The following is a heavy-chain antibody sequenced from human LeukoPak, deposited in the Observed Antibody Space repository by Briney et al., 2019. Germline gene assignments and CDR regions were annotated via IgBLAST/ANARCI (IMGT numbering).Heavy chain of an antibody. J-gene: IGHJ3*02. CDR1: GGSISSGSYF. D-gene: IGHD6-19*01. CDR2: INYRGST. Sequence: SETLSLTCTVSGGSISSGSYFWISIGQPPGLGLQCIGSINYRGSTYYNPSLKSRVTISVDTSKNQFSLKLSSVTAADTALYYCARQIAVAGEWAFDIWGQGTMVTVSS. CDR3: ARQIAVAGEWAFDI. V-gene: IGHV4-39*01.